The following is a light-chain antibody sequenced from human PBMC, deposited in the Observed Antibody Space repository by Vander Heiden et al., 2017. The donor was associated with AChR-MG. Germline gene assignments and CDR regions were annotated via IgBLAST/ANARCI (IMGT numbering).Light chain of an antibody. J-gene: IGKJ2*01. Sequence: DIVMTQSPATLSVSPGERATLSCRASQSVSSNLAWYQQKPGQAPRLLIYGASTRATGIPARFSGSGSGTEFTLTISSLQSEEFAVYYCQQYNNWPPRYTFGQGTKLEIK. CDR3: QQYNNWPPRYT. CDR2: GAS. V-gene: IGKV3-15*01. CDR1: QSVSSN.